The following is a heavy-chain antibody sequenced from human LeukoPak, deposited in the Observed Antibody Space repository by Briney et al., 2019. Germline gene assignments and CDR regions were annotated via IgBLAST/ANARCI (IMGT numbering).Heavy chain of an antibody. Sequence: VASVKVSCRASGYTFTSYGISWVRQAPGQGLEWMGWISAYNGNTNYAQKLQGRVTMTTDTSTSTAYMELRSLRSDDTAVYYCARDPHYGGNVDYWGQGTLVTVSS. CDR1: GYTFTSYG. J-gene: IGHJ4*02. CDR2: ISAYNGNT. D-gene: IGHD4-23*01. CDR3: ARDPHYGGNVDY. V-gene: IGHV1-18*01.